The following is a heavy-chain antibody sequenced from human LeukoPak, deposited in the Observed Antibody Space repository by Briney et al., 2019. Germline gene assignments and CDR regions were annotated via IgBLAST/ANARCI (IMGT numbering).Heavy chain of an antibody. CDR3: ASSGEQWLVDDYGMDV. J-gene: IGHJ6*02. Sequence: GGSLRLSCAASGFTFNNFGMTWVRQAPGKGLEWVAGISDSGGRTNYADSVKGRFTISRDNSKNTLYLQMNSLRAEDTAVYYCASSGEQWLVDDYGMDVWGQGTTVTVSS. CDR2: ISDSGGRT. D-gene: IGHD6-19*01. CDR1: GFTFNNFG. V-gene: IGHV3-23*01.